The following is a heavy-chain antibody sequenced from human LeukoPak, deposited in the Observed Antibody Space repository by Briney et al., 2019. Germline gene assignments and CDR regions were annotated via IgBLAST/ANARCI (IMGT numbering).Heavy chain of an antibody. J-gene: IGHJ3*02. D-gene: IGHD3-22*01. CDR3: ANNSTVVKSAFDI. CDR1: GFTFSSYV. Sequence: GGSLRLSCAASGFTFSSYVMSWVRQAPGKGLEWVSAISGSGGGTYYTDSVKGRFTISRDNSKNTLYLQMNSLRGEDTAVYYCANNSTVVKSAFDIWGQGTMVTVSS. CDR2: ISGSGGGT. V-gene: IGHV3-23*01.